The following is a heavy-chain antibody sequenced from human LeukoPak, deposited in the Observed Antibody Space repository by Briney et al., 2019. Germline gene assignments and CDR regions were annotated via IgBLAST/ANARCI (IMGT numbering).Heavy chain of an antibody. CDR1: GYTFTDYY. Sequence: ASVKVSCKASGYTFTDYYMHWVRQAPGQGLEWMGWINPNSGGTNYAQKFQGRVTMTRDTSISTAYMELSRLRSDDTAVYYCAREEFPILRFLEWSQGMDVWGQGTTVTVSS. CDR3: AREEFPILRFLEWSQGMDV. J-gene: IGHJ6*02. V-gene: IGHV1-2*02. D-gene: IGHD3-3*01. CDR2: INPNSGGT.